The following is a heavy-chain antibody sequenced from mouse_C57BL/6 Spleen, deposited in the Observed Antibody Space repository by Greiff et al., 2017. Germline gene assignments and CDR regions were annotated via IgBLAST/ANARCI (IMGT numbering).Heavy chain of an antibody. CDR1: GYTFTSYW. Sequence: QVQLKQPGAELVKPGASVKLSCKASGYTFTSYWMHWVKQRPGQGLEWIGMIHPNSGSTNYNEKFKSKATLTVDKSSSTAYMQLSSLTSEDSAVYYCARFGGSSSFDYWGQGTTLTVSS. D-gene: IGHD1-1*01. CDR3: ARFGGSSSFDY. J-gene: IGHJ2*01. V-gene: IGHV1-64*01. CDR2: IHPNSGST.